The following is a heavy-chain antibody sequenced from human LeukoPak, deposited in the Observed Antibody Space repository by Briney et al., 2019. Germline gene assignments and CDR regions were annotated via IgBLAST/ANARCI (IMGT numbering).Heavy chain of an antibody. Sequence: PGGSLRLSCAVSGFPLSSYAMSWIRQAPGKGLEWVSATSSSDAGTYYADSVRGRFTISRDNSKNTLYLQMNSLRAEDTAVYYCARDNLGQWLGPYYYYYMDVWGKGTTVTVSS. CDR1: GFPLSSYA. CDR3: ARDNLGQWLGPYYYYYMDV. J-gene: IGHJ6*03. D-gene: IGHD6-19*01. V-gene: IGHV3-23*01. CDR2: TSSSDAGT.